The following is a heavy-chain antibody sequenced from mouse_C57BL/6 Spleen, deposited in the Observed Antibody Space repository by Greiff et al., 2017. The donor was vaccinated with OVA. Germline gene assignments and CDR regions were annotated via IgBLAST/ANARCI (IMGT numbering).Heavy chain of an antibody. V-gene: IGHV1-7*01. Sequence: QVQLKQSGAELAKPGASVKLSCKASGYTFTSYWMHWVKQRPGQGLEWIGYINPSSGYTKYNQKFKDKATLTADKSSSTAYMQLSSLTYEDSAVYYCSLTDAMDYWGQGTSVTVSS. CDR3: SLTDAMDY. CDR2: INPSSGYT. CDR1: GYTFTSYW. J-gene: IGHJ4*01. D-gene: IGHD4-1*01.